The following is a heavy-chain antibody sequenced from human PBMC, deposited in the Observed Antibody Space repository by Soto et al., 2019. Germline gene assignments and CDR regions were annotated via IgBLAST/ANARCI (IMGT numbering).Heavy chain of an antibody. CDR2: IYPGDSDT. CDR1: GYSFPSYW. D-gene: IGHD3-16*01. CDR3: VCFSPQPPPCGVLSCSGLDP. Sequence: LGESLKISRKGFGYSFPSYWLGRVRQMPGKGLEGMGIIYPGDSDTRYSPPFQGQVTISADQPISTAHPQWNSLKAPDSAMYYCVCFSPQPPPCGVLSCSGLDPWGQGTLVTVSS. V-gene: IGHV5-51*01. J-gene: IGHJ5*01.